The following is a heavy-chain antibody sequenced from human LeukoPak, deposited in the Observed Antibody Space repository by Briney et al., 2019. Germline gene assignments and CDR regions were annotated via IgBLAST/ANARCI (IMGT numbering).Heavy chain of an antibody. Sequence: GGSLRLSCAASGFTFSGRWMSWLRQAPGKGLEWVANINQDGADKYYVDSVKGRFTISRDNAKNSLYLQMNSLRAEDTAVYYCAREIVGTHKSRFDPWGQGTLVTVSS. CDR1: GFTFSGRW. J-gene: IGHJ5*02. CDR3: AREIVGTHKSRFDP. V-gene: IGHV3-7*03. CDR2: INQDGADK. D-gene: IGHD1-26*01.